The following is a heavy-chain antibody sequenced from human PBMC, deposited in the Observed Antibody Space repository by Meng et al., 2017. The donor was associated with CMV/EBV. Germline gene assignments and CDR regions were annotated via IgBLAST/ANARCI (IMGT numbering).Heavy chain of an antibody. CDR2: IKQDGSEK. V-gene: IGHV3-7*01. D-gene: IGHD1-7*01. J-gene: IGHJ4*02. CDR3: ARTELELYFDY. CDR1: GFTFSSYW. Sequence: GESLKISCAASGFTFSSYWMSWVRQAPGKGLEWLANIKQDGSEKYYVDSVKGRFTISRDNAKNSLYLQMNSLRAEDTAVYYCARTELELYFDYWGQGTLVTVSS.